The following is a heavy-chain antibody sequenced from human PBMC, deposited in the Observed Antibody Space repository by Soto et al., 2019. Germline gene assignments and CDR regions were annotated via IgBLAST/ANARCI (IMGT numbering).Heavy chain of an antibody. D-gene: IGHD2-15*01. V-gene: IGHV1-18*04. CDR2: ISAKKGNT. Sequence: GASVKVSCKASGYTLTSYGISWVRQAPGQGLEWMGWISAKKGNTKYAQKFQGRVTMTTDTSTSTAYMELRSLRSDDTAVYYCAREILSPDFYFHGMDVWGQGTTVTVSS. J-gene: IGHJ6*02. CDR3: AREILSPDFYFHGMDV. CDR1: GYTLTSYG.